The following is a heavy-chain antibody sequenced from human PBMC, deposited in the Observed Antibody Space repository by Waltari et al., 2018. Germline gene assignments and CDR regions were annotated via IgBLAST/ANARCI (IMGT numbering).Heavy chain of an antibody. D-gene: IGHD2-2*01. CDR3: ARGACSDTSCYANYYYMDV. J-gene: IGHJ6*03. CDR2: INRVGRP. V-gene: IGHV4-34*01. Sequence: QVQLQQWGAGLLQPSETLSLTCAVYGGSLSDFSWAWIRHPPGQGLEWIGEINRVGRPQNNASLKGRVTISVDSSKTQFSLRLTSVAAADTAVYYCARGACSDTSCYANYYYMDVWGKGTAVTVSS. CDR1: GGSLSDFS.